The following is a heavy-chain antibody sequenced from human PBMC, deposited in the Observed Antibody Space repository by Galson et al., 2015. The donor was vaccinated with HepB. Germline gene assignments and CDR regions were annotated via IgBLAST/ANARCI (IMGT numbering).Heavy chain of an antibody. Sequence: SLRLSCAASGFTFSSSGTHWVRQAPGKGLEWVAAISNDGNKKYYADSVKGRFTISRDNSKNTLYLQMNSLGAEDTAMYYCARRYGSAWNLGYWGQGTLVIVSS. J-gene: IGHJ4*02. CDR2: ISNDGNKK. CDR3: ARRYGSAWNLGY. CDR1: GFTFSSSG. D-gene: IGHD6-19*01. V-gene: IGHV3-30*03.